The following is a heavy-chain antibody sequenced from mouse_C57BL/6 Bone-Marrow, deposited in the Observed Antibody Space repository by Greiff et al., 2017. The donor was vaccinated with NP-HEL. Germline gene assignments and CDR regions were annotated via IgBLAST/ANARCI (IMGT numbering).Heavy chain of an antibody. J-gene: IGHJ3*01. CDR3: ARGGRGFAY. CDR2: INPHNGGT. Sequence: VQLQQSGPELVKPGASVKISCKASGYTFTDYYMNWVKQSHGKSLEWIGDINPHNGGTSYNQKFTGKATLTVDKSSSTAYMELRSLTSEDSAVYYCARGGRGFAYWGQGTLVTVSA. D-gene: IGHD3-3*01. CDR1: GYTFTDYY. V-gene: IGHV1-26*01.